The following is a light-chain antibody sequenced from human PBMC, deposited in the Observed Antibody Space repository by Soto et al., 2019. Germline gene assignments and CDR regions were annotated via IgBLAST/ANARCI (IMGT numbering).Light chain of an antibody. CDR3: QQRSNWPPYT. CDR1: QSVCSY. V-gene: IGKV3-11*01. Sequence: EIVLTQSPATLSLSPGERATLSCRASQSVCSYLAWYQQKPGQAPRLLIYDASNRATGIPARFSGSGSGKDFTLTISSLEPEDFAVYYCQQRSNWPPYTFGQGTKLEIK. J-gene: IGKJ2*01. CDR2: DAS.